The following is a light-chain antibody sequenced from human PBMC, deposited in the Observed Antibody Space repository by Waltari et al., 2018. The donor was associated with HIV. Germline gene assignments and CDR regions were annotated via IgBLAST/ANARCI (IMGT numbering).Light chain of an antibody. CDR3: QHYDNLLYT. J-gene: IGKJ2*01. CDR2: KTS. Sequence: DIHMTQSTSTLSASVGDRITIPCRASQSVNDWLAWYQQKPGKAPKLLIYKTSLLYRGAPSRFSGGGSGTTFTLTITSLQPDDFGTYYCQHYDNLLYTFGQGTNLEI. V-gene: IGKV1-5*03. CDR1: QSVNDW.